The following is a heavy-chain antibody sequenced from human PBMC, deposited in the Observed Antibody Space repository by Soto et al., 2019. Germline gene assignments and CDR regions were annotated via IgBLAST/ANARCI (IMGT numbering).Heavy chain of an antibody. Sequence: SVKVSCKASGGTFSSYAISWVRQAPGQGLEWMGGIIPIFGTANYAQKFQGRVTITADESTSTAYMELSSLRSEDTAVYYCARAPGLCSSTSCHSWFDPWGQGTLVTVSS. CDR1: GGTFSSYA. V-gene: IGHV1-69*13. CDR3: ARAPGLCSSTSCHSWFDP. CDR2: IIPIFGTA. J-gene: IGHJ5*02. D-gene: IGHD2-2*02.